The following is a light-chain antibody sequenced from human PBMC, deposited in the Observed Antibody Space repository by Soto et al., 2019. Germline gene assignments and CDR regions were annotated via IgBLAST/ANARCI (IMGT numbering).Light chain of an antibody. V-gene: IGKV3-11*01. J-gene: IGKJ4*01. CDR3: QQRSNWPLT. CDR2: DAS. CDR1: QSVGSS. Sequence: EIVLTQSPATLSLSPGERATLSCRASQSVGSSLAWYQQKPDQAPRLLIYDASNRATGIPARFSGSGSGTDFTLTISSLEPEDFAVYYCQQRSNWPLTFGGGTKVEIK.